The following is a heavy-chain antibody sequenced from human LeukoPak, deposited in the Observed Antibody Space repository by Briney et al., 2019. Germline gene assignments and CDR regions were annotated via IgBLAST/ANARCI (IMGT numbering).Heavy chain of an antibody. D-gene: IGHD4-17*01. CDR1: GFMFSKSW. J-gene: IGHJ5*02. CDR2: I. V-gene: IGHV3-74*01. Sequence: GGSLRLSCAASGFMFSKSWMHWVRQVPGKGLVWVARIYADSVKGRFTISRDNAANTLFLQMSSLRAGDTAVYYCAREKDDHGDPGPLDAWGQGDLVTVSS. CDR3: AREKDDHGDPGPLDA.